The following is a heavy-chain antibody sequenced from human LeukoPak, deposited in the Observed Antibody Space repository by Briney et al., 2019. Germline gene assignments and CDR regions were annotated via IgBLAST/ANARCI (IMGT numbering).Heavy chain of an antibody. CDR3: ARIPIRFLEYFDY. CDR2: INHSGST. D-gene: IGHD3-3*01. Sequence: SETLSLTCAVYGASFSGYYWSWIRYPPGKGLEWIGEINHSGSTNYNPSLKSRATISVDTPKNQFSLKLSSVTAADAAVYYCARIPIRFLEYFDYWGQGTLVTVSS. V-gene: IGHV4-34*01. CDR1: GASFSGYY. J-gene: IGHJ4*02.